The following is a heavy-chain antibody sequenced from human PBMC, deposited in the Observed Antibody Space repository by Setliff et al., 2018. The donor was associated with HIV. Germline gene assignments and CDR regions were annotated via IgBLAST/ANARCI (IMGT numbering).Heavy chain of an antibody. Sequence: AASVKVSCKASGGTFSSYAISWVRQAPGQGLEWMGGIIPIFGTANYAQKFQGRVTITADESTSTAYMELSSLRSEDTAVYYCARMISIEMATRDDAFDIWGQGTMVTVSS. D-gene: IGHD5-12*01. CDR2: IIPIFGTA. CDR3: ARMISIEMATRDDAFDI. CDR1: GGTFSSYA. V-gene: IGHV1-69*13. J-gene: IGHJ3*02.